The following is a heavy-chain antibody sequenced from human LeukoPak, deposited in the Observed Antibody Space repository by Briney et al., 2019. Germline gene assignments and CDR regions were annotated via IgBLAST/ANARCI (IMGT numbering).Heavy chain of an antibody. CDR2: IWYDGSNK. V-gene: IGHV3-33*01. J-gene: IGHJ3*02. CDR3: ARELYYYDSSGYYYPDAFDI. CDR1: GFTFSSYG. D-gene: IGHD3-22*01. Sequence: GGSLRLSCAASGFTFSSYGMHWVRQAPGKGLEWVAVIWYDGSNKYYADSVKGRFTISRDNAKNSPYLQMNSLRAEDTAVYYCARELYYYDSSGYYYPDAFDIWGQGTMVTVSS.